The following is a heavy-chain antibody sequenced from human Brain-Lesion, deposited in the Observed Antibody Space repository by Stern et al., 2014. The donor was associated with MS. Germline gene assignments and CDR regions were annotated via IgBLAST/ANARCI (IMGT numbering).Heavy chain of an antibody. Sequence: MQLVESGAEVKKPGASVKVSCKASGYTFSSYDITWVRQASGKGLEWMGLMNPYSGNTGYAQKFKGRVSMTSDPSISTVYMELTSLTSDDTAVYFCARAVRNQLLSEYWGQGTLVTVSS. J-gene: IGHJ4*02. V-gene: IGHV1-8*01. CDR1: GYTFSSYD. CDR2: MNPYSGNT. CDR3: ARAVRNQLLSEY. D-gene: IGHD2-2*01.